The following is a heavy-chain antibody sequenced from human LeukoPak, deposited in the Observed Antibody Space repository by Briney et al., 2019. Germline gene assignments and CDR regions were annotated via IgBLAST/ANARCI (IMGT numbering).Heavy chain of an antibody. CDR3: ARDWEATVSFLDY. J-gene: IGHJ4*02. Sequence: GGSLRLSCAASGLTFSSYSMNWVRQAPGKGLEWVSSISSSSSYIYYADSVKGRFTISRDNAKNSLYLQVNSLRAEDTAVYYCARDWEATVSFLDYWGQGTLVTVSS. D-gene: IGHD4-17*01. CDR1: GLTFSSYS. CDR2: ISSSSSYI. V-gene: IGHV3-21*01.